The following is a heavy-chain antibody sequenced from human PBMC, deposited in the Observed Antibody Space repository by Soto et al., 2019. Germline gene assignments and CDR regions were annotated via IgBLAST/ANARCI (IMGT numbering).Heavy chain of an antibody. J-gene: IGHJ4*02. CDR1: GYTFISYD. CDR2: MNPNSGDT. Sequence: QVQLVQSGAEVKKPGASVKVSCKASGYTFISYDINWVRQATGQGLEWMGWMNPNSGDTGYAQKFQGRVTMTRNTSRHTADLELSSLRSDDTAVYFCARGDGYIFDYWGQGTLVTVSS. V-gene: IGHV1-8*01. CDR3: ARGDGYIFDY. D-gene: IGHD6-25*01.